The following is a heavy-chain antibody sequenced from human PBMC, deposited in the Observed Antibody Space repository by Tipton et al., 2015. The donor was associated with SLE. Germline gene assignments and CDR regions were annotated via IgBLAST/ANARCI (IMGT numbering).Heavy chain of an antibody. D-gene: IGHD2-2*03. J-gene: IGHJ3*02. Sequence: TLSLTCAVSGGSISSINWWSGVRQPPGKGLEWIGEINHSGSTNYNPSLKSRVTISVDTSKNQFSLKLSSLTAADTAVYYCARVAGWIEDAFDIWGQGTMVTVSS. CDR1: GGSISSINW. CDR3: ARVAGWIEDAFDI. CDR2: INHSGST. V-gene: IGHV4-4*02.